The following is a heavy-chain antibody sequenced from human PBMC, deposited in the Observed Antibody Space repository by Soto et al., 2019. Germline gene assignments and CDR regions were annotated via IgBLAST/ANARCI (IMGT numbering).Heavy chain of an antibody. J-gene: IGHJ2*01. CDR2: ISGGGDAT. CDR1: GFTFSGYA. CDR3: ARKVSGSTGRPDLWYFDL. Sequence: EVQLLDSGGGLVQPGGSLRLSCAASGFTFSGYALTWVRQAPGKGLEWVSAISGGGDATFYADSVKGRFTISRDNSKNPLYLQMKTLRAEDTAVYYCARKVSGSTGRPDLWYFDLWGRGTLVTVSS. D-gene: IGHD3-10*01. V-gene: IGHV3-23*01.